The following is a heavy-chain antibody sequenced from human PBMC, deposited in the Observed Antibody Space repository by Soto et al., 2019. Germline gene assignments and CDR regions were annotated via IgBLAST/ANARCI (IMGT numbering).Heavy chain of an antibody. Sequence: EVQLVESGGGLVQPGRSLRLSCAASGFTFDDYAMHWVRQAPGKGLEWVSGISWNSGSIGYADSVKGRFTISRDNAKNSLYLQMSSLGADDTALYFCAKGGQLLSEGGGYWGQGTLVTVSS. V-gene: IGHV3-9*01. CDR3: AKGGQLLSEGGGY. J-gene: IGHJ4*02. D-gene: IGHD2-2*01. CDR1: GFTFDDYA. CDR2: ISWNSGSI.